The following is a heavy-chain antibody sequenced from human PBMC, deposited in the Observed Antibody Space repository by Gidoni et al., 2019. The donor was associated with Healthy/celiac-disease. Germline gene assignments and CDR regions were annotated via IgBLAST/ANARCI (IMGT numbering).Heavy chain of an antibody. J-gene: IGHJ6*02. CDR1: GGSISSGSYY. V-gene: IGHV4-61*02. D-gene: IGHD2-15*01. Sequence: QVQLQESGPGLVKPSQTLSLTCTVSGGSISSGSYYWRWIRQPAGKGLEWIGRIYTSGSTNYNPSLKSRVTISVDTSKNQFSLKLSSVTAADTAVYYCAREVGGLYYYGMDVWGQGTTVTVSS. CDR3: AREVGGLYYYGMDV. CDR2: IYTSGST.